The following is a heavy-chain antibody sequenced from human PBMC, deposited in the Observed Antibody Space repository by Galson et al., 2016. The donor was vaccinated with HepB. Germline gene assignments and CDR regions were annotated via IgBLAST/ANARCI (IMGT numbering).Heavy chain of an antibody. Sequence: SLRLSCAASGFIFSNYAMHWVRQAPGKGLEWVAVISYDGSNKYYADSVKGRFTISRDNSKNTLYLQMNSLRAEDTAVYYCARGSYYYDNSGYYYTLAYPWGQGTLVTVSS. D-gene: IGHD3-22*01. V-gene: IGHV3-30-3*01. CDR2: ISYDGSNK. J-gene: IGHJ5*02. CDR1: GFIFSNYA. CDR3: ARGSYYYDNSGYYYTLAYP.